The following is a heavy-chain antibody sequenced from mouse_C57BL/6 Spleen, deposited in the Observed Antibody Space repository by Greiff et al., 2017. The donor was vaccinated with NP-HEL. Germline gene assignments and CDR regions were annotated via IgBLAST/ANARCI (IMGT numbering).Heavy chain of an antibody. Sequence: QVQLQQPGTELVKPGASVKLSCKASGYTFTSYWMHWVKQRPGQGLEWIGNINPSNGGTNYIEKFKSKATLTVDKSSSTAYMQLSSLTSEESAVYDCARCDYGSSNWAMDYWGQGTSVTVSS. V-gene: IGHV1-53*01. CDR1: GYTFTSYW. CDR3: ARCDYGSSNWAMDY. D-gene: IGHD1-1*01. CDR2: INPSNGGT. J-gene: IGHJ4*01.